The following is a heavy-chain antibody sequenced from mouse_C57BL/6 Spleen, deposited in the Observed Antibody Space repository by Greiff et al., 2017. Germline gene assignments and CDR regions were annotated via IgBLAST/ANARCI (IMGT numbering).Heavy chain of an antibody. D-gene: IGHD6-1*01. Sequence: VQLQQSGPELVKPGASVKISCKASGYSFTDYNMNWVKQSNGKSLEWIGVINPNNGTTSYNQKFKGKATLTVDQSSSTAYMQLSSLTSEDSAVYYFAREGSPNPYFDYWGQGTTLTVSS. CDR1: GYSFTDYN. J-gene: IGHJ2*01. CDR3: AREGSPNPYFDY. CDR2: INPNNGTT. V-gene: IGHV1-39*01.